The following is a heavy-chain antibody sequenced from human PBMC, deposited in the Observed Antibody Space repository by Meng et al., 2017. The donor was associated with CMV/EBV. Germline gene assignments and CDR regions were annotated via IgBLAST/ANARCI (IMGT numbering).Heavy chain of an antibody. Sequence: QGEPEESGPGLVKPSQALSLTCTGSGGSINSCDYYWSWIRQPPGKGLEWIGYIYYSGSTYYNPSLKSRVTISVDTSKNQFSLKLSSVTAADTAVYYCARAAPDYYDSSGPPDYWGQGTLVTVSS. J-gene: IGHJ4*02. D-gene: IGHD3-22*01. CDR1: GGSINSCDYY. CDR3: ARAAPDYYDSSGPPDY. V-gene: IGHV4-30-4*08. CDR2: IYYSGST.